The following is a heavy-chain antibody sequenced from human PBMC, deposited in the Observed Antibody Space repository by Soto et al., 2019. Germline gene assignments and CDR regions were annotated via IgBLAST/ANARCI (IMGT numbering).Heavy chain of an antibody. D-gene: IGHD5-12*01. CDR1: GGSISSYY. CDR2: IYYSGST. J-gene: IGHJ4*02. CDR3: ARRVRATPYYFDY. Sequence: SETLSLTCTVSGGSISSYYWSWIRQPPGKGLEWIGYIYYSGSTNYNPSLKSRVTISVDTSKNQFSPKLSSVTAADTAVYYCARRVRATPYYFDYWGQGTLVTVS. V-gene: IGHV4-59*08.